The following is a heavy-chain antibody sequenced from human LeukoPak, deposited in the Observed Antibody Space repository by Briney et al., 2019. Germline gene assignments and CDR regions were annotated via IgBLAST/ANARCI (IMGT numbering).Heavy chain of an antibody. CDR2: IYYSGST. CDR1: GGSISNYY. CDR3: ARGGYYGMDV. J-gene: IGHJ6*02. V-gene: IGHV4-59*08. Sequence: SETLSLTCTVSGGSISNYYWSWIRQPPGKGLEWIGYIYYSGSTSYNPSLKSRVTIPEDTSKNQFSLKLTSVTAADTAVYFCARGGYYGMDVWGQATTVTVSS. D-gene: IGHD3-16*01.